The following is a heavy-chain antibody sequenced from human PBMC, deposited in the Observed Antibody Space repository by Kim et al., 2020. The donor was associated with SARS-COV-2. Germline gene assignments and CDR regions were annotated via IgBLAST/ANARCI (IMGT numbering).Heavy chain of an antibody. CDR3: ATAPVVVGATLSDYYYYGMDV. J-gene: IGHJ6*04. CDR1: GYTLTELS. Sequence: ASVKVSCKVSGYTLTELSMHWVRQAPGKGLEWMGGFDPEDGETIYAQKFQGRVTMTEDTSTDTAYMELSSLRSEDTAVYYCATAPVVVGATLSDYYYYGMDVWGKGTTVTVSS. CDR2: FDPEDGET. D-gene: IGHD1-26*01. V-gene: IGHV1-24*01.